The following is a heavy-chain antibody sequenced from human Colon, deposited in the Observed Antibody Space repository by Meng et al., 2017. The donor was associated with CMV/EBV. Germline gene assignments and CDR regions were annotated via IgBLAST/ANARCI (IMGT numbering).Heavy chain of an antibody. CDR1: DDSISSYY. D-gene: IGHD2-2*01. Sequence: QVQRQESGPGLVKPSETLSLTCTVSDDSISSYYWTWIRQPPGKGLEWIGYIHDSEGTKYKPSPKSRVTISLDMSKSQFSLKLSSVTAADTAVYYCARGGYESGKYLVLDYWGQGALVTVSS. CDR3: ARGGYESGKYLVLDY. V-gene: IGHV4-59*01. CDR2: IHDSEGT. J-gene: IGHJ4*02.